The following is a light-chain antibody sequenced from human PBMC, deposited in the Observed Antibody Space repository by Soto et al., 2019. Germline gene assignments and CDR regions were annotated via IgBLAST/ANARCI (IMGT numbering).Light chain of an antibody. CDR1: SSNIGAGYE. Sequence: QSVLTQPPSVSGAPGQRVTISCTGSSSNIGAGYEVHWYQQLPGTAPKLLIYGNNNRPSGVPDRFSGSKSGTSASLAITGLQAEDETDYFCQSYDSRLSGDVFGGGTKVTVL. J-gene: IGLJ3*02. V-gene: IGLV1-40*01. CDR2: GNN. CDR3: QSYDSRLSGDV.